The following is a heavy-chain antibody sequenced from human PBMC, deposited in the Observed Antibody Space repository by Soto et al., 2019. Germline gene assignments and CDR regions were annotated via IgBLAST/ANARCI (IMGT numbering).Heavy chain of an antibody. D-gene: IGHD6-13*01. Sequence: GASVKVSCKTSGVTFSSYAINWVRQAPGQGLEWMGGIVPLFRTTNYAQKFQGRVTITADTSTYTVYMELSELRSGDTAVYYCARGGYSSTWSNLLDRSGLDVWGQGTTVTVSS. V-gene: IGHV1-69*06. CDR3: ARGGYSSTWSNLLDRSGLDV. CDR1: GVTFSSYA. J-gene: IGHJ6*02. CDR2: IVPLFRTT.